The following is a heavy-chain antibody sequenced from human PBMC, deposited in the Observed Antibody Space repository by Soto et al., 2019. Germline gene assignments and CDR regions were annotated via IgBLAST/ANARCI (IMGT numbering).Heavy chain of an antibody. V-gene: IGHV4-30-2*01. Sequence: PSETLSLTCAVSGGSISSGGYSWSWIRQPPGKGLEWIGYIYHSGSTYYNPSLKSRVTISVDRSKNQFSLKLSSVTAADTAVYYCAREGDYYDSSGYGGDAFDIWGQGTMVTVSS. J-gene: IGHJ3*02. D-gene: IGHD3-22*01. CDR1: GGSISSGGYS. CDR2: IYHSGST. CDR3: AREGDYYDSSGYGGDAFDI.